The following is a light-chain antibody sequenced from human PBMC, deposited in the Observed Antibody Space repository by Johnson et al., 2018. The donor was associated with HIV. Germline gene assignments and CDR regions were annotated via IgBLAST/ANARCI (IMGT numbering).Light chain of an antibody. CDR3: ATWDSSLRWV. CDR1: SSNIGNNY. J-gene: IGLJ1*01. CDR2: ENN. Sequence: QSVLTQPPSVSAAPGQKVTISCSGSSSNIGNNYVSWYQQVPGTAPKLLIYENNKRPSGIPERFSGSKSGTSATLGITGLQTGDEADYYCATWDSSLRWVFGTGTKSTVL. V-gene: IGLV1-51*02.